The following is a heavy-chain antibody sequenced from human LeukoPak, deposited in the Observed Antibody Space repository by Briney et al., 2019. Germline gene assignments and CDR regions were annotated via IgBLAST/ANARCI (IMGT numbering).Heavy chain of an antibody. J-gene: IGHJ4*02. D-gene: IGHD3-3*01. Sequence: SGGSLRLSCVASGFSFGKYWMSWVRQAPGKGLVWVSHIKYDGSATNYADSVKGRFTISRDNARNTLYLQMNSLRAEDTAVYYCVSGSLQSGYNFDYWSQGALVTVSS. V-gene: IGHV3-74*01. CDR1: GFSFGKYW. CDR2: IKYDGSAT. CDR3: VSGSLQSGYNFDY.